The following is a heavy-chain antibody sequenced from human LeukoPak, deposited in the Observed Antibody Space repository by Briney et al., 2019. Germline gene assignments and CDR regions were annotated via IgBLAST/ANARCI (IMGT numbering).Heavy chain of an antibody. V-gene: IGHV3-74*01. CDR2: INSDGSST. Sequence: GGSLRLSRAASGFTFSSYWMHWVRQAPGKGLVWVSRINSDGSSTSYADSVKGRFTISRDNAKNTLYLQMNSLRAEDTAVYYCARVQPNSGSYYDYWGRGTLVTVSS. CDR1: GFTFSSYW. J-gene: IGHJ4*02. CDR3: ARVQPNSGSYYDY. D-gene: IGHD1-26*01.